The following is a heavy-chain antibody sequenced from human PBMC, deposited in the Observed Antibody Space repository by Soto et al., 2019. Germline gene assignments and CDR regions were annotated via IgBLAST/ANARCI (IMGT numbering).Heavy chain of an antibody. CDR1: GFTFSSYA. V-gene: IGHV3-23*01. CDR3: AKNHRPGIAVALFDY. J-gene: IGHJ4*02. D-gene: IGHD6-19*01. CDR2: ISGSGGST. Sequence: GGSLRLSCAASGFTFSSYAMSWVRQAPGKGLEWVSAISGSGGSTYYADSVKGRFTISRDNSKNTLYLQMNSLRAEDTAVYYCAKNHRPGIAVALFDYWGQGTLVTVSS.